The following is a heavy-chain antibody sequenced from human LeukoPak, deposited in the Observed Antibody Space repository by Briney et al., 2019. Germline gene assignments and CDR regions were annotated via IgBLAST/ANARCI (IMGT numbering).Heavy chain of an antibody. V-gene: IGHV1-24*01. CDR1: RYTLTELS. Sequence: ASVKVSCKVSRYTLTELSIHWVRQAPGKGVEWMGGFDPEDGETSYAQKFQGRVTMNEDTSTDTAYMELSSLRSEDTAVYYCASGDIVVVPAARWSGSFDYWGQGTLVTVSS. CDR3: ASGDIVVVPAARWSGSFDY. CDR2: FDPEDGET. J-gene: IGHJ4*02. D-gene: IGHD2-2*01.